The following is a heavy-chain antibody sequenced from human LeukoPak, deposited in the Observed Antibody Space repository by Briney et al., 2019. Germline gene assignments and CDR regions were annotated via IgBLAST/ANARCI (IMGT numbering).Heavy chain of an antibody. D-gene: IGHD2-21*02. CDR3: ASSYCGGDCYPGRAFDI. CDR2: ISAYNGNT. Sequence: ASVKVSCKASGYTFTSYGISWVRQAPGQGLEWMGWISAYNGNTNYAQKLQGRVTMTTDTSTSTAYMELRSLRSDDTAVYYCASSYCGGDCYPGRAFDIWGQGTMVTVSS. CDR1: GYTFTSYG. J-gene: IGHJ3*02. V-gene: IGHV1-18*01.